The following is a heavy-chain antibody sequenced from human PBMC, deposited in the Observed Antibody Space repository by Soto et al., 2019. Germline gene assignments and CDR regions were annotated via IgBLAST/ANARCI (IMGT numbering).Heavy chain of an antibody. V-gene: IGHV1-69*01. CDR2: IIPIFGTA. D-gene: IGHD3-16*01. CDR1: GGSFNRHT. J-gene: IGHJ4*02. Sequence: QVQLVQSGAEVRKPGSSVRVSCKASGGSFNRHTISWVRQAPGQGLEWMGGIIPIFGTANHAQKFQGRVTIIADESTSTVDMELSSLRSDDTALYCGARGGGYDSLYYYYAYWGQGTLVIVSS. CDR3: ARGGGYDSLYYYYAY.